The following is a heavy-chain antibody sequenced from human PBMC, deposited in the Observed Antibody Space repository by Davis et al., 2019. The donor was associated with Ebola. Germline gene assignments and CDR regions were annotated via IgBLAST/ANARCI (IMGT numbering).Heavy chain of an antibody. V-gene: IGHV4-34*01. Sequence: MPSETLSLTCAVYGGSFSGYYWSWIRQPPGKGLEWIGEVSHSGSPKYNPSLKSRVTISVDTSKNQFSLKLTSMTAADTAVYYCGRLTGTSGFRMVDYWGQGTLVTVSS. CDR2: VSHSGSP. CDR1: GGSFSGYY. D-gene: IGHD1-14*01. J-gene: IGHJ4*02. CDR3: GRLTGTSGFRMVDY.